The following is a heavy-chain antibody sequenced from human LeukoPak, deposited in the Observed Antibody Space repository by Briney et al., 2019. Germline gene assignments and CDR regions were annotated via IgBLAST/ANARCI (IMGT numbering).Heavy chain of an antibody. D-gene: IGHD3-3*01. J-gene: IGHJ3*02. CDR2: INPNSGGT. Sequence: ASVKVSCKASGYTFTGYYMHWVRQAPGQGLEWMGWINPNSGGTNYAQKFQGRVTMTRDTSISTAYMELSRLRSDDTAVCYCARASYYDFNRMTFDIWGQGTMVTVSS. CDR3: ARASYYDFNRMTFDI. CDR1: GYTFTGYY. V-gene: IGHV1-2*02.